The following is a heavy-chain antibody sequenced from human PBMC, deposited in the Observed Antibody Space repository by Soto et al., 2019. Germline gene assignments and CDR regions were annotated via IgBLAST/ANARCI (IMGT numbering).Heavy chain of an antibody. Sequence: GASVKVSCKASLDSSSSHFIHWVRQAPGEGLEWMSIIYHGPNRARYSKAFQGSITLTTVMPSRAVDVHLSDLRSDETAVYYCAGACSRVSSVVADDWGQGTMVTVSS. V-gene: IGHV1-46*01. CDR2: IYHGPNRA. CDR3: AGACSRVSSVVADD. CDR1: LDSSSSHF. J-gene: IGHJ4*02. D-gene: IGHD2-15*01.